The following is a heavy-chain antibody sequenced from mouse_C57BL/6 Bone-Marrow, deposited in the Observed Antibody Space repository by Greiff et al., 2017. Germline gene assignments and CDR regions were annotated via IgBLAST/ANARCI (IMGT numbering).Heavy chain of an antibody. CDR3: ARRRQLRPFAY. CDR1: GYSFTGYY. D-gene: IGHD3-2*02. CDR2: INPSTGGT. Sequence: VQLQQSGPELVKPGASVTISCKASGYSFTGYYMNWVKQSPEKSLEWLGEINPSTGGTTYNQKFKVKATLTVDNSSRTAYMQLKSLTSEDSAVYYCARRRQLRPFAYWGQGTLVTVSA. V-gene: IGHV1-42*01. J-gene: IGHJ3*01.